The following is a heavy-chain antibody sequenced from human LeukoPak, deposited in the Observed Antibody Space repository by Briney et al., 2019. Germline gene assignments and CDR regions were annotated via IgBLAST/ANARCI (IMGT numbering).Heavy chain of an antibody. CDR2: IKQDGSEK. D-gene: IGHD1-20*01. J-gene: IGHJ4*02. CDR1: GFTFTNAW. V-gene: IGHV3-7*01. Sequence: GGSLRLSCVASGFTFTNAWMSWFRQAPGKGLEWVANIKQDGSEKYYVDSVKGRFTISRDNAKNSLYLQMNSLRAEDTAVYYCASFNWNYFDYWGQGTLVTVSS. CDR3: ASFNWNYFDY.